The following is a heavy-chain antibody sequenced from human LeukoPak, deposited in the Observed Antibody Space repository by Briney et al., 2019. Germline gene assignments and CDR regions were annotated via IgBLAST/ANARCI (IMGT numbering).Heavy chain of an antibody. D-gene: IGHD1-14*01. CDR3: TPTGGNNFDY. J-gene: IGHJ4*02. V-gene: IGHV3-15*07. CDR2: IQRKTDGGTT. Sequence: GGSLRLSCVASGFSFSNAWMNWVRQAPGKGLEWVGRIQRKTDGGTTDYAAPVKGRFTISRDDSKNTVHLQMNSLKTEDTAVYYCTPTGGNNFDYWGQGTLVTVSS. CDR1: GFSFSNAW.